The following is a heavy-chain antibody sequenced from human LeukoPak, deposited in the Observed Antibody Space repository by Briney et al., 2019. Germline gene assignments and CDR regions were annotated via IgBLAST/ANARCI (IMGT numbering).Heavy chain of an antibody. V-gene: IGHV3-23*01. J-gene: IGHJ2*01. Sequence: GGSLRLSCAASGFTFASYAMSWVRQAPGRWLEWVSAISGSGANTYYADSVKGRFTISRDNSKNTLYLQMNSLRAEDTAVYYCAKDWTGTKPFDLWGRGTLVTVSS. CDR1: GFTFASYA. CDR3: AKDWTGTKPFDL. CDR2: ISGSGANT. D-gene: IGHD3/OR15-3a*01.